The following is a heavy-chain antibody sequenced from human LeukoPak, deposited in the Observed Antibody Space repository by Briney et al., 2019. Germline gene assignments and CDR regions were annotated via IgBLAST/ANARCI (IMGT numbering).Heavy chain of an antibody. V-gene: IGHV4-34*01. CDR3: ARVGVVAATPSGFDY. J-gene: IGHJ4*02. D-gene: IGHD2-15*01. CDR2: INHSGST. CDR1: GGSFSGYY. Sequence: LETLSLTCAVYGGSFSGYYWSWIRQPPGKGLEWIGEINHSGSTNYDPSLKSRVTISVDTSKNQFSLKLSSVTAADTAVYYCARVGVVAATPSGFDYWGQGTLVTVSS.